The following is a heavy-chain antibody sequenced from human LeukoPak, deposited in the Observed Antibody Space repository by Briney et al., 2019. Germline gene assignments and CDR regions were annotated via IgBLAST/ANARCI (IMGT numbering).Heavy chain of an antibody. CDR3: TRDGYSSGWYLGLDY. D-gene: IGHD6-19*01. J-gene: IGHJ4*02. Sequence: PGRSLRLSCTASGFTFGDYAMSWVRQAPGKGLEWVGFIRSKAYGGTTEYAASVKGRFTISRDDSKSIAYLQMNSLKTEDTVVYYCTRDGYSSGWYLGLDYWGQGTLVTVSS. CDR2: IRSKAYGGTT. CDR1: GFTFGDYA. V-gene: IGHV3-49*04.